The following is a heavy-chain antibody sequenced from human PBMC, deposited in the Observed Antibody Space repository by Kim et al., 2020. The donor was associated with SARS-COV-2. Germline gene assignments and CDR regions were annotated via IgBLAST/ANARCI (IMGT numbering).Heavy chain of an antibody. Sequence: TNDTTSVVRRFTISRDNNKNTLDLQMDSLVAEDTAVYYCMKDDLRATFFDYWGQGTLVTVSS. D-gene: IGHD3-3*01. CDR2: T. J-gene: IGHJ4*02. V-gene: IGHV3-23*01. CDR3: MKDDLRATFFDY.